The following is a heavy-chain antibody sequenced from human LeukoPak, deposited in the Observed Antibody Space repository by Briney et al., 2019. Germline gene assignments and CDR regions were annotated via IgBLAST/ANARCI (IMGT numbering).Heavy chain of an antibody. Sequence: PGGSLRLSCAASGFTFSSYAMTWVRQAPGKGLEWVSAISGSGGSTYFADSVKGRFTISRDNAKNTLYLQMNSLRAEDTAVYYCARVGAATYAFDIWGQGTMVTVSS. CDR1: GFTFSSYA. V-gene: IGHV3-23*01. D-gene: IGHD3-16*01. J-gene: IGHJ3*02. CDR3: ARVGAATYAFDI. CDR2: ISGSGGST.